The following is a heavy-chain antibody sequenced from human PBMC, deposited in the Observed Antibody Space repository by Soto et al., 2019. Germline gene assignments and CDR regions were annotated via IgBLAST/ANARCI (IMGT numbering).Heavy chain of an antibody. Sequence: GGSLRLSCAASGFIFENFGMSWVRQAPGKGLEWISSISGSGFKKYYADFVKGRFTISRDNSKSTVYLELNNLSAEDTAVYHCAKNQGVELVPLATVDWFDPWGQGSVVTVYS. J-gene: IGHJ5*02. V-gene: IGHV3-23*01. D-gene: IGHD1-26*01. CDR2: ISGSGFKK. CDR3: AKNQGVELVPLATVDWFDP. CDR1: GFIFENFG.